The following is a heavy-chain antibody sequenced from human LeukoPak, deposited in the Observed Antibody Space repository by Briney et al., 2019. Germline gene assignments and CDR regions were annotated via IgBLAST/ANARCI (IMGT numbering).Heavy chain of an antibody. CDR2: IYTSGST. D-gene: IGHD5-24*01. CDR1: GGSTNSGSYY. CDR3: ARGRDGYNSYYFDY. V-gene: IGHV4-61*02. J-gene: IGHJ4*02. Sequence: PSQTLSLTCTVSGGSTNSGSYYWSWIRQPAGKGLEWIGRIYTSGSTNYNPSLESRVTISIDTSKKQFSLKLSSVTAADTAVYYCARGRDGYNSYYFDYWGQGTLVTVSS.